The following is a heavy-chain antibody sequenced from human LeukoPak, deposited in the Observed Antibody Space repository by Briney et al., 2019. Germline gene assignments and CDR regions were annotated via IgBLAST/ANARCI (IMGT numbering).Heavy chain of an antibody. V-gene: IGHV3-21*06. CDR3: ASRNYGEVY. CDR1: GFPFSSYT. Sequence: GGSLRISCVGSGFPFSSYTLFWVRQAPGKGLEWVSSISYSSSYIYYGDSVRGRFTISRDNTKNSLNLQMDSLRTEDTAVYYCASRNYGEVYWGQGTLVTVSS. J-gene: IGHJ4*02. CDR2: ISYSSSYI. D-gene: IGHD4-17*01.